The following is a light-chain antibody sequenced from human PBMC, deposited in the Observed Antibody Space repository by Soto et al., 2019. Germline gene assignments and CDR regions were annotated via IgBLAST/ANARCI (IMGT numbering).Light chain of an antibody. CDR1: QSISSY. CDR2: AAS. V-gene: IGKV1-39*01. J-gene: IGKJ4*01. CDR3: QQSYSTPGKLT. Sequence: DLPMTQSPSSLSASVGDRVTITCRASQSISSYLNWYQQKPGKAPKLLIYAASSLQSGVPSRFSGSGSGTDFTLTISSLQPEDFATYYCQQSYSTPGKLTFGGGTKVEIK.